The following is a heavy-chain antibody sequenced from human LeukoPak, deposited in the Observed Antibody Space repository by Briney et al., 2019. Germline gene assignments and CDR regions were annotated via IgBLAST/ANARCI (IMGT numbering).Heavy chain of an antibody. CDR2: IWYDGSNK. D-gene: IGHD1-1*01. Sequence: GGSLRLSCAASGFTFSSYGMHWVRQAPGKGLEWVAVIWYDGSNKYYADSVKGRFTISRDNSKNTLYLQMNSLRAEDTAVYYCARRGGLSVWNHWFDPWGQGSLVTVSS. J-gene: IGHJ5*02. CDR3: ARRGGLSVWNHWFDP. CDR1: GFTFSSYG. V-gene: IGHV3-33*08.